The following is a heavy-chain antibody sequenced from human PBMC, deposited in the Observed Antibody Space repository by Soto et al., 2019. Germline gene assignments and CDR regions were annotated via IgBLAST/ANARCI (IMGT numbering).Heavy chain of an antibody. CDR1: GYKLGSAW. V-gene: IGHV5-51*01. D-gene: IGHD3-16*01. CDR2: IKPGTSDI. Sequence: GESLQISCEGAGYKLGSAWIGCVRRKPGKGLEWMGIIKPGTSDIRYSPSFRGQVTISADEAANTAFLQWSSLKTSDTAIYYCARQISFVCDSWGQGTMVTVSS. CDR3: ARQISFVCDS. J-gene: IGHJ4*02.